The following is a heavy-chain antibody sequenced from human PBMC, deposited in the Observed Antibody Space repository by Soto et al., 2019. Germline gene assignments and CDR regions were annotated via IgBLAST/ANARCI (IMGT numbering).Heavy chain of an antibody. V-gene: IGHV5-51*01. D-gene: IGHD3-22*01. CDR3: ARPINYDSSGYYYFGY. J-gene: IGHJ4*02. CDR1: GYSFTSYW. CDR2: IYPGDSDT. Sequence: EVQLVQSGAEVKKPGESLKISCKGSGYSFTSYWIGWVRQMPGKGLEWMGIIYPGDSDTRYSPSFQGQVTISADKSISTAYLQWSSLKASDTAMYYCARPINYDSSGYYYFGYWGQGTLVTVSS.